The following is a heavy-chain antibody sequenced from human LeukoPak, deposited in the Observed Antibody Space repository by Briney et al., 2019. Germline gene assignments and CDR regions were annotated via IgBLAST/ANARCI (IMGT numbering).Heavy chain of an antibody. CDR2: ISWNSGSI. D-gene: IGHD6-19*01. CDR3: AKDNRRHYTSGPNPDSLH. Sequence: GGSLRLSCAGSGFIFNNYAMHWVRQPPGKGPEWVSGISWNSGSIDYADSVKGRFTISRDNAKNSLYLQMNSLRVEDTAFYYCAKDNRRHYTSGPNPDSLHWGQGALVTVSS. V-gene: IGHV3-9*01. CDR1: GFIFNNYA. J-gene: IGHJ4*02.